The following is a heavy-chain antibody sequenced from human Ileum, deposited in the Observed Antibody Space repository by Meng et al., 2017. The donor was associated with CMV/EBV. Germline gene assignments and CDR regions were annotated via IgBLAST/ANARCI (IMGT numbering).Heavy chain of an antibody. J-gene: IGHJ5*02. Sequence: VQVQQWGGGLVKASETLSLTVAVYGGSFSGYYWSWIRQPPGKGLEWIGEINHSGSTNYNPSLKSRVTISVDTSKNQFSLKLSSVTAADTAVYYCAREGTKLLGLKRWFDPWGQGTLVTVSS. CDR3: AREGTKLLGLKRWFDP. V-gene: IGHV4-34*01. CDR1: GGSFSGYY. D-gene: IGHD2-15*01. CDR2: INHSGST.